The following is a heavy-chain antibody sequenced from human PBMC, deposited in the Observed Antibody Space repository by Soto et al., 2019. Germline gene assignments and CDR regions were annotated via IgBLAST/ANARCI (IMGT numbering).Heavy chain of an antibody. D-gene: IGHD3-9*01. CDR3: ARVGHPHYDILTGPFDY. CDR2: IWYDGSNK. CDR1: GFTFSSYG. Sequence: QVQLVESGGGVVQPGRSLRLSCAASGFTFSSYGMHWVRQAPGKGLEWVAVIWYDGSNKYYADSVKGRFTISRDNSKNTLYLQMKSLRAEDTAVYYCARVGHPHYDILTGPFDYWGQGTLVTVSS. J-gene: IGHJ4*02. V-gene: IGHV3-33*01.